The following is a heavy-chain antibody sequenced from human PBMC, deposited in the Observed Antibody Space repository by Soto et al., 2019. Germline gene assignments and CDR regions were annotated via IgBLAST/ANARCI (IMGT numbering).Heavy chain of an antibody. CDR1: GGSISSDDY. J-gene: IGHJ5*02. CDR3: AHRRNTYYDILTGFSKNWFDP. D-gene: IGHD3-9*01. V-gene: IGHV2-5*08. CDR2: IYWDDEK. Sequence: TLSLTCIVSGGSISSDDYYWTWIRQSPGKALEWLALIYWDDEKRYSPSLKSRLTITKDTSKNQVVLTMTNMDPVDTATYYCAHRRNTYYDILTGFSKNWFDPWGQGTQVTVSS.